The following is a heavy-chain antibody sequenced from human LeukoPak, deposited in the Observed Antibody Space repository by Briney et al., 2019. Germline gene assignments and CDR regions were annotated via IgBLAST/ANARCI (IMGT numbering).Heavy chain of an antibody. Sequence: GGSLRLSCAASGFTFSDYVMIWVRQAPGKGLEWVSGITASGDRTFYGDSVRGRFTMSRDNSKNTVYLQMNSLRVDDTAVYYCARDIAYYDYVWGSYPLYYFDYWGQGTLVTVSS. CDR2: ITASGDRT. V-gene: IGHV3-23*01. CDR1: GFTFSDYV. D-gene: IGHD3-16*02. J-gene: IGHJ4*02. CDR3: ARDIAYYDYVWGSYPLYYFDY.